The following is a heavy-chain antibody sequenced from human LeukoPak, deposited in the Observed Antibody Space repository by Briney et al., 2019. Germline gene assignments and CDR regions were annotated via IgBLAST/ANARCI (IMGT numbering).Heavy chain of an antibody. CDR3: AKDSTYYYDSSGFYYFDY. D-gene: IGHD3-22*01. V-gene: IGHV3-48*01. CDR1: GFTLSSYS. CDR2: ISSSSGTI. J-gene: IGHJ4*02. Sequence: GGSLRLSCAASGFTLSSYSMNWVRQAPGKGLEWVSYISSSSGTIYYTDSVKGRFTISRDNAKNTLYLQMNSLRAEDTAVYYCAKDSTYYYDSSGFYYFDYWGQGTLVTVSS.